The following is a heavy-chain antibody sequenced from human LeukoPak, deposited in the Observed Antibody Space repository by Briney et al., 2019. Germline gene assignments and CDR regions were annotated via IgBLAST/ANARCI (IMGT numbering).Heavy chain of an antibody. CDR2: IWHDGSHK. D-gene: IGHD3-22*01. CDR1: GFTFSTYG. J-gene: IGHJ3*01. CDR3: VRGWGSSVYASAFDV. Sequence: PGGSLRLSCAASGFTFSTYGMHWVRQAPGKGLEWVTVIWHDGSHKDYADSVKGRFTISRDNSKNTLYLQMNDLRAEDTAVYYCVRGWGSSVYASAFDVWGQGTMVTVSS. V-gene: IGHV3-33*01.